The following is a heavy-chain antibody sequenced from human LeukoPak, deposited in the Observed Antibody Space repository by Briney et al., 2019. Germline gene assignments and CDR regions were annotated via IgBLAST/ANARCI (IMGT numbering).Heavy chain of an antibody. CDR1: GGSISGYS. Sequence: RASETLSLTCTVSGGSISGYSWSWIRQSPGGGLEWIGYIYYSGDTAYNPSLRSRVTMSVDTSKNQFSLKLSSVTAADTAVYYCARDGYDSSGYFDYWGQGTLVTVSS. D-gene: IGHD3-22*01. CDR2: IYYSGDT. CDR3: ARDGYDSSGYFDY. J-gene: IGHJ4*02. V-gene: IGHV4-59*12.